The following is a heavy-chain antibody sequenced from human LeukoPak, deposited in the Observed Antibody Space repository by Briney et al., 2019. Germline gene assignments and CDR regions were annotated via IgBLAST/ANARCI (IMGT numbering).Heavy chain of an antibody. V-gene: IGHV4-4*07. Sequence: GSLRLSCAASGFTFSSYGMHWIRQPAGKGLEWIGRIYTSGTTNYNPSLKSRVTMSVDTSKNQFSLKLSSVTAADTAVYYCARHVGLTMVRVRWFDPWGQGTLVTVSS. D-gene: IGHD3-10*01. CDR1: GFTFSSYG. J-gene: IGHJ5*02. CDR2: IYTSGTT. CDR3: ARHVGLTMVRVRWFDP.